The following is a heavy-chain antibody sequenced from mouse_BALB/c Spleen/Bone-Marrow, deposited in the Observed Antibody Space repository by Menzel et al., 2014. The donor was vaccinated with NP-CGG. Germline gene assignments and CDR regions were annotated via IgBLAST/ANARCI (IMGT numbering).Heavy chain of an antibody. J-gene: IGHJ3*01. Sequence: EVQVVESGGDLVKPGGSLKISCAAPGFTFSNYALSWVRQTPEKRLEWVASISTGGSTYYLDSVKGRFTISRDSARDILYLQMSSLRSEDTAMYYCARNYYGSFAYWGQGTLVTVSA. CDR1: GFTFSNYA. CDR3: ARNYYGSFAY. D-gene: IGHD1-1*01. V-gene: IGHV5-6-5*01. CDR2: ISTGGST.